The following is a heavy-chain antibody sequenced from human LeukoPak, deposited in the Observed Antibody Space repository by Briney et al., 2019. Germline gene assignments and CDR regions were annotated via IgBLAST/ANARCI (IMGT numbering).Heavy chain of an antibody. CDR3: ARDQGYCSSTSCQDYYYYGMDV. V-gene: IGHV1-2*04. D-gene: IGHD2-2*01. CDR1: GYTFTGDY. Sequence: ASVKVSCEASGYTFTGDYMHWVRQAPGQGLECMGWIYPNSGGTNYAQKFQGWGTMTRDTSISTACMELSRLRSDDTAVYYCARDQGYCSSTSCQDYYYYGMDVWGQGTTVTVSS. CDR2: IYPNSGGT. J-gene: IGHJ6*02.